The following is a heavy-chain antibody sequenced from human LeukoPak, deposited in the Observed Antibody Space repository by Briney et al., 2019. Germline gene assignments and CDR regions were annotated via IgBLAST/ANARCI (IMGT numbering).Heavy chain of an antibody. CDR2: IYYSGST. CDR3: ARALRFLEWSRGGYYFDY. D-gene: IGHD3-3*01. V-gene: IGHV4-39*01. CDR1: GGSFSSYY. J-gene: IGHJ4*02. Sequence: PSETLSLTCAVYGGSFSSYYWGWIRQPPGKGLEWIGSIYYSGSTYYNPSLKSRVTISVDTSKNQFSLKLSSVTAADTAVYYCARALRFLEWSRGGYYFDYWGQGTLVTVSS.